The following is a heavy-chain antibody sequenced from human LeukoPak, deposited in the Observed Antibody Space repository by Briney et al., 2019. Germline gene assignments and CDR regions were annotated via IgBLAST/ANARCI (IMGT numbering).Heavy chain of an antibody. CDR2: INPGGDNT. J-gene: IGHJ3*02. CDR1: GYTFTSYD. CDR3: ARIRDGYNDAYDI. V-gene: IGHV1-46*01. Sequence: ASVKVSCKASGYTFTSYDINWVRQAPGQGLEWMGLINPGGDNTNYAQNFQGRVTMTRDTSASTVYMELSSLRSEDTAIYYCARIRDGYNDAYDIWGQGTVVTVPS. D-gene: IGHD5-24*01.